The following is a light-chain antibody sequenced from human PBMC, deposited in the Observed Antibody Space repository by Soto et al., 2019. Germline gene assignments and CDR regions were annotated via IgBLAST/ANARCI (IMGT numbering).Light chain of an antibody. V-gene: IGKV1-5*01. CDR1: QSISNL. CDR3: QQYNSFSLT. CDR2: DAS. J-gene: IGKJ4*01. Sequence: DIQMTQSPSTLSASVVDRVTITCRASQSISNLLAWYQQKPGQAPKLLIYDASSLESGVPSRFSGSGSGTEFTLTISGLQPDDFASYYCQQYNSFSLTFGGGTKVDI.